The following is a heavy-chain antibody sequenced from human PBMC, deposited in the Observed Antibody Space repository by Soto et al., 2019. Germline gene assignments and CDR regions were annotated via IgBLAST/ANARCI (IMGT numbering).Heavy chain of an antibody. CDR3: AREALDGYNHHAFDI. CDR2: IIPIFGTA. Sequence: VQLVESGGGLVQPGSSVKVSCKASGGTFSSYAISWVRQAPGQGLEWMGGIIPIFGTANYAQKFQGRVTITADKSTSTAYMELSSLRSEDTAVYYCAREALDGYNHHAFDIWGQGTMVTVSS. V-gene: IGHV1-69*06. D-gene: IGHD5-12*01. J-gene: IGHJ3*02. CDR1: GGTFSSYA.